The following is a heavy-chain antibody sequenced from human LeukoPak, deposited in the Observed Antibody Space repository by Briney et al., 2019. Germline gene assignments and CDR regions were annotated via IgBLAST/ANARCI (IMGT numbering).Heavy chain of an antibody. V-gene: IGHV4-59*12. Sequence: SETLSLTCTVSGGSISSYYWSWIRQPPGKGLEWIGYIYYSGSTNYNPSLKSRVTMSVDTSKNQFSLKLSSVTAADTAVYYCARGRVAYSAYYFDYWGRGTLVTVSS. CDR2: IYYSGST. D-gene: IGHD2-15*01. CDR3: ARGRVAYSAYYFDY. CDR1: GGSISSYY. J-gene: IGHJ4*02.